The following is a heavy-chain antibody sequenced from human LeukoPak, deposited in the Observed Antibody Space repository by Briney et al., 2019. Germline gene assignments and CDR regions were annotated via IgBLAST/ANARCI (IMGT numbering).Heavy chain of an antibody. CDR2: ISWNSGSI. CDR3: AKRPDRSYYDRTGYYYFDY. D-gene: IGHD3-22*01. Sequence: GGSLRLSCAASGFTFDDYAMHWVRQAPGKGLEWVSGISWNSGSIGYADPVKGRFTISRDNAKNSLYLQMNSLRAEDTAVYYCAKRPDRSYYDRTGYYYFDYWGQGTLVTVSS. V-gene: IGHV3-9*01. J-gene: IGHJ4*02. CDR1: GFTFDDYA.